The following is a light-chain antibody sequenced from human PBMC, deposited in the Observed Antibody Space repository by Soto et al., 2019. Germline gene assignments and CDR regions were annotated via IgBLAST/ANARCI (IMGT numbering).Light chain of an antibody. Sequence: QSVLTQSSSASASLRCSVKLTCTLSSGHSSYIIAWHQQQPGKAPRYLMKLEGSGSYNKGSGVPDRFSGSSSGADRYLTISNLQFEDEADYYCETWDSNTHTVFGGGTKLTVL. CDR2: LEGSGSY. CDR3: ETWDSNTHTV. CDR1: SGHSSYI. V-gene: IGLV4-60*02. J-gene: IGLJ3*02.